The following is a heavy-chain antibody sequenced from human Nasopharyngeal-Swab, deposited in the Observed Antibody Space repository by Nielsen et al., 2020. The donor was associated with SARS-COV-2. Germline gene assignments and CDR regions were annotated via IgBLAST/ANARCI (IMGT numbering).Heavy chain of an antibody. CDR1: GFTFSSYG. V-gene: IGHV3-30*19. CDR2: ISYDGSNK. J-gene: IGHJ5*02. CDR3: ARDQGGMFDP. Sequence: GGSLRLSCAASGFTFSSYGMHWVRQAPGKGLEWVAVISYDGSNKYYADSVKGRFTISRDNSKNTLYLQMNSLRAEDTAVYYCARDQGGMFDPWGQGTLVTVSS.